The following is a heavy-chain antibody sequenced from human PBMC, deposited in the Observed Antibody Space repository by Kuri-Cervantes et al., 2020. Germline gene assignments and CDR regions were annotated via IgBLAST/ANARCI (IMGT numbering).Heavy chain of an antibody. CDR2: INPSGGST. D-gene: IGHD5-24*01. CDR3: ARAGLSQEMATPFDY. J-gene: IGHJ4*02. CDR1: GYTFTSYY. Sequence: ASVKVSCKASGYTFTSYYMRWVRQAPGQGLEWVGIINPSGGSTSYAQKFQGRVTMTRDTSTSTVYMELSSLRSEDTAVYYCARAGLSQEMATPFDYWGQGTLVTVSS. V-gene: IGHV1-46*01.